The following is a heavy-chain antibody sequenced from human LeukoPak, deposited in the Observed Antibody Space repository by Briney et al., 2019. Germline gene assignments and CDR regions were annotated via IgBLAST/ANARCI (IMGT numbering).Heavy chain of an antibody. D-gene: IGHD3-10*01. CDR3: AREVRLYYGSGSYVVYFDY. V-gene: IGHV3-23*01. CDR2: VSGSGSNT. Sequence: GGSLRLSCAASGFTFAACAMNWVRQVPGKGLDWVSTVSGSGSNTYYADSVKGRFTISRDNSKNTLYLQMNSLRAEDTAVYYCAREVRLYYGSGSYVVYFDYWGQGTLVTVSS. CDR1: GFTFAACA. J-gene: IGHJ4*02.